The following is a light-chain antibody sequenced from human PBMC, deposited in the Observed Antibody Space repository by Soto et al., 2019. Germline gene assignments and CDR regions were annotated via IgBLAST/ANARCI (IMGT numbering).Light chain of an antibody. CDR1: QTISSG. CDR2: DAS. V-gene: IGKV1-5*01. Sequence: DIPMTQSPSTLSASVGDRVTITCRASQTISSGLAWYQQKPGKAPKVLIYDASTLESGVPSRFSGSGSGTEFTLTISSLQPDDCATYYCQQYKSYKTFGQWTKVEIK. J-gene: IGKJ1*01. CDR3: QQYKSYKT.